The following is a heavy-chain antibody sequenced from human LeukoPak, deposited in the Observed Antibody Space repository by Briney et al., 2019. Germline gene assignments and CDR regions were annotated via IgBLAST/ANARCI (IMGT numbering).Heavy chain of an antibody. J-gene: IGHJ4*02. D-gene: IGHD3-3*01. CDR2: IYTSGST. V-gene: IGHV4-61*02. CDR1: GGSISSGSYY. CDR3: ARGQVSLYDFWSGYFDY. Sequence: SETLSLTCTVSGGSISSGSYYWSWIRQPAGKGLEWIGCIYTSGSTNYNPSLKSRVTISVDTSKNQFSLKLSSVTAADTAVYYCARGQVSLYDFWSGYFDYWGQGTLVTVSS.